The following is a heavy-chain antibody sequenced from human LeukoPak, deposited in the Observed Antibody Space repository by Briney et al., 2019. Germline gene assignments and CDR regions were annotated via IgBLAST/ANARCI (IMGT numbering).Heavy chain of an antibody. V-gene: IGHV1-18*01. CDR1: GYIFTSYG. CDR2: ISAYNGNT. CDR3: ARDRDSDYGSGVFDP. Sequence: ASVKVSCKASGYIFTSYGISWVRQAPGQGLEWMGWISAYNGNTNYVQKLQGRVTITADRSTSTAYMELSSLRSEDTAVYYCARDRDSDYGSGVFDPWGQGTLVTVSS. J-gene: IGHJ5*02. D-gene: IGHD3-10*01.